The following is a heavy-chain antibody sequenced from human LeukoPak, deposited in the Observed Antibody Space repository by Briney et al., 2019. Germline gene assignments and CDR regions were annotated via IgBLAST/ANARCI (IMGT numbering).Heavy chain of an antibody. CDR3: ARDHVGYCSGGSCYHPNY. CDR2: IWYGGNNK. D-gene: IGHD2-15*01. J-gene: IGHJ4*02. V-gene: IGHV3-33*01. CDR1: GFTFSSYG. Sequence: GGSLRLSCAASGFTFSSYGMHWVRQAPGKGLEWVAVIWYGGNNKYYADSVKGRFTISRDNSKNTLYLQMNSPRAEDTAVYYCARDHVGYCSGGSCYHPNYWGQGTLVTVSS.